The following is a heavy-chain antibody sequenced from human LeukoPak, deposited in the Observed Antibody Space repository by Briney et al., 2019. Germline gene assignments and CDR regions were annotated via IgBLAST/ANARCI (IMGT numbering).Heavy chain of an antibody. D-gene: IGHD2-21*01. J-gene: IGHJ4*01. CDR1: GYIFSSYG. CDR2: IRYDGSEK. V-gene: IGHV3-30*02. CDR3: AKSDHDGCGCRGVCDY. Sequence: GGSLRLSCAASGYIFSSYGMHWLRRAPGKRLERVTFIRYDGSEKYYADSVTRRFTLSRDNSKNTVHLQINILSPDDTALYSSAKSDHDGCGCRGVCDYWGHGALVTASS.